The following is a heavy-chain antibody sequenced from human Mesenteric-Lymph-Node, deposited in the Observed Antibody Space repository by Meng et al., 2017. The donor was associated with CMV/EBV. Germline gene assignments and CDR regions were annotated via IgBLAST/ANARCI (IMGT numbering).Heavy chain of an antibody. V-gene: IGHV4-39*07. CDR3: ARTQRHVGYFDN. CDR1: LGSISSGSYY. D-gene: IGHD6-25*01. CDR2: IHYTGST. J-gene: IGHJ4*02. Sequence: SETLSLTCTLSLGSISSGSYYWGWLRQPPGKGLEWIGSIHYTGSTSYNPSLKTRVSISEDTSKNEFSLTLTSVTAADTAVYYCARTQRHVGYFDNWGQGTLVTVSS.